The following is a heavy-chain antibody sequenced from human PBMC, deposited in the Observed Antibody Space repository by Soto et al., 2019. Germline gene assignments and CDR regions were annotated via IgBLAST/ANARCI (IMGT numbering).Heavy chain of an antibody. Sequence: ASVKVSCKASGYTFSDFDINWLRQASGQGPEWMGWMNAKSGDTFFAQRFQGKFNMTWDTSLSTAYMEAGSLTSDDTAIYYCARGNPFNYAGFDVWGQGTTVTSP. J-gene: IGHJ6*02. CDR3: ARGNPFNYAGFDV. V-gene: IGHV1-8*01. D-gene: IGHD3-16*01. CDR2: MNAKSGDT. CDR1: GYTFSDFD.